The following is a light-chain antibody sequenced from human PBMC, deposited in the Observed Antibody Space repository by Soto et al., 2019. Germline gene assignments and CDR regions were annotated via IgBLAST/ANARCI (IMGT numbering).Light chain of an antibody. CDR1: SSDVGGYNY. J-gene: IGLJ1*01. CDR2: DVS. Sequence: QSALTQPASVSGSPGQSITISCTGTSSDVGGYNYVSWYQQHPGKAPKLMIYDVSNRPSGVSNRFSGSKSGNTASLTISGLQAEDEADYYCSSYTRSSTDVFGTGTKLTVL. CDR3: SSYTRSSTDV. V-gene: IGLV2-14*01.